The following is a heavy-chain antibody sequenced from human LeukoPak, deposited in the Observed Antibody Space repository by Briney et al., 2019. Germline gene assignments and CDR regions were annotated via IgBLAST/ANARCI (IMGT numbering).Heavy chain of an antibody. CDR3: ARTLPYSGYAHGDH. CDR2: MNSKSGST. V-gene: IGHV1-8*02. D-gene: IGHD5-12*01. J-gene: IGHJ4*02. CDR1: GYTFTSYD. Sequence: ASVKVSCKASGYTFTSYDISWVRQAAGQGPEWMGWMNSKSGSTGYAQKFQGRVTMTRNTSITTAYMELTSLRSDDTAVYYCARTLPYSGYAHGDHWGQGTLVTVSS.